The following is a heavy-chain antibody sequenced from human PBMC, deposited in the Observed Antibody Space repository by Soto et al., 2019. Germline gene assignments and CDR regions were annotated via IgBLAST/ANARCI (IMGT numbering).Heavy chain of an antibody. CDR3: AKDPVATIRGAFDI. V-gene: IGHV3-30*18. D-gene: IGHD5-12*01. J-gene: IGHJ3*02. Sequence: QVQLVESGGGVVQPGRSLRLSCAASGFTFSSYGMHWVRQAPGKGLEWVAVISYDGSNKYYADSVKGRFTISRDNSKNTLYRQMNSLRAEDTAVYYCAKDPVATIRGAFDIWGQGTMVTVSS. CDR1: GFTFSSYG. CDR2: ISYDGSNK.